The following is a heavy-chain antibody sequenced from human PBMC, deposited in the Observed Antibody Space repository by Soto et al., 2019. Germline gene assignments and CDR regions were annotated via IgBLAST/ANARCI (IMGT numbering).Heavy chain of an antibody. V-gene: IGHV4-30-4*01. CDR3: ARVDATPPGPVDYYYYGMDV. J-gene: IGHJ6*02. CDR2: IYYSGST. Sequence: SETLSLTCTVSGGSISSGDYYWSWIRQPPGKGLEWIGYIYYSGSTYYNPSLKSRVTISVDTSKNQFSLKLSSVTAADTAVYYCARVDATPPGPVDYYYYGMDVWGQGTTVTVSS. D-gene: IGHD2-15*01. CDR1: GGSISSGDYY.